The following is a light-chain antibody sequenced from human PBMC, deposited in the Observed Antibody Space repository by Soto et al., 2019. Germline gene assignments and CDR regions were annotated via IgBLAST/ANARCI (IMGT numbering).Light chain of an antibody. Sequence: QAVVTQEPSLTVSPGGTVTLTCGSSTGAVSSGHFPCWFQQKPGQAPRTLISETSNKLSWTPARFSGSLLGDKAALPLSGAQPGEEADFYFSPPYGEPFFGGGTNLTFL. CDR3: SPPYGEPF. V-gene: IGLV7-46*01. CDR2: ETS. J-gene: IGLJ2*01. CDR1: TGAVSSGHF.